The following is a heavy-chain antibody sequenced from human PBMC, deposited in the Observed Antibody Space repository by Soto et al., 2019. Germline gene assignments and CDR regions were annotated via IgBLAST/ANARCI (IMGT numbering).Heavy chain of an antibody. D-gene: IGHD2-15*01. CDR2: MNPNTGNT. J-gene: IGHJ5*02. V-gene: IGHV1-8*01. CDR3: ARGSNHCSGGSCCSAWFDP. Sequence: QVQLVQSGAEVKKPGASVRVSCKASGYTFTSSDVYWVRQATGQGLELMGWMNPNTGNTGYAQKFQGRVTMTRNTSISTAYMELSSLRSEDTAVYYCARGSNHCSGGSCCSAWFDPWGQGTPVTVSS. CDR1: GYTFTSSD.